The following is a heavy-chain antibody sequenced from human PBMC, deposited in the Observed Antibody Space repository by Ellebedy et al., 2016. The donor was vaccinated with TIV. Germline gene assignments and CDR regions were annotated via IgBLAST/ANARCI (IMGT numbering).Heavy chain of an antibody. CDR2: IYSSGGT. V-gene: IGHV3-53*01. CDR3: AKEYGDYPGWYFDL. CDR1: GFTVSSNY. J-gene: IGHJ2*01. D-gene: IGHD4-17*01. Sequence: LSLTCAASGFTVSSNYMSWVRQAPGRGLEWVSTIYSSGGTYYADSVKGRFTISRDNSKNTLYLQMNSLRAEDTAVYYCAKEYGDYPGWYFDLWGRGTLVTVSS.